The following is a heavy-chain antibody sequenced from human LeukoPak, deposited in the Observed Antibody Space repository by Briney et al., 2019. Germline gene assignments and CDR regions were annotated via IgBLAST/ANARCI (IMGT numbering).Heavy chain of an antibody. CDR1: GYTFTGYY. CDR3: ARGGGLTSTVANWFDP. V-gene: IGHV1-2*02. Sequence: ASVKVSCKASGYTFTGYYMHWVRQAPGQGLAWMGWINPNGGGTHYTQNFQGRVTMTRDTSISTAYMELSRLRSDDTAVYHCARGGGLTSTVANWFDPWGPGTLVTVSS. J-gene: IGHJ5*02. D-gene: IGHD4-23*01. CDR2: INPNGGGT.